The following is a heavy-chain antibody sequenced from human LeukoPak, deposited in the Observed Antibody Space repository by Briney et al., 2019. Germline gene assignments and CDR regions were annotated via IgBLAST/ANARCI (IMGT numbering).Heavy chain of an antibody. D-gene: IGHD5-12*01. Sequence: SETLSLTCTVSGGSISSSSYYWGWIRQPPGKGLEWIGSIYYSGSTYYNPSLKSRVTISVDTSKNQFSLKLSSVTAADTAVYYCARAIVATIDAFDIWGQGTMVTVSS. J-gene: IGHJ3*02. CDR2: IYYSGST. V-gene: IGHV4-39*07. CDR1: GGSISSSSYY. CDR3: ARAIVATIDAFDI.